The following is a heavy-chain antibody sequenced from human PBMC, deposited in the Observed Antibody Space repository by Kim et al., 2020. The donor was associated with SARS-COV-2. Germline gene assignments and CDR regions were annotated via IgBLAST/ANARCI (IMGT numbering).Heavy chain of an antibody. V-gene: IGHV2-5*01. Sequence: LYSPSLKSRLTITKDTYKNQVVFTMTNMDPVDTATYYCAHRPYSSTWFDYWGQGTLVTVSS. D-gene: IGHD6-13*01. J-gene: IGHJ4*02. CDR3: AHRPYSSTWFDY.